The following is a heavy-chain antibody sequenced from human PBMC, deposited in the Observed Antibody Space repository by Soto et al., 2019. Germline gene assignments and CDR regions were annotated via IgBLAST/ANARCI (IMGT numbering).Heavy chain of an antibody. CDR2: INYSGNT. CDR3: ARIVIGGSNWFDP. Sequence: SETLSLTCIVSGGSISSSSDYWGWIRQPPGKGLEWIGSINYSGNTYYSPSLQSRITMSVDTSKNHFSLKVNSVTAADTAIYYCARIVIGGSNWFDPWGQGTLVTVSS. J-gene: IGHJ5*02. CDR1: GGSISSSSDY. V-gene: IGHV4-39*02. D-gene: IGHD3-16*02.